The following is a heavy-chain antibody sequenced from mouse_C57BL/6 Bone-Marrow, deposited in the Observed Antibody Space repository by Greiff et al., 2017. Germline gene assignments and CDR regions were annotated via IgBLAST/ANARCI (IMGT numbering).Heavy chain of an antibody. CDR1: GFNFTDDY. D-gene: IGHD2-3*01. Sequence: EVHLVESGAELVRPGASVKLSCTASGFNFTDDYMHWVKQRPEQGLEWIGWIDPGNGDTEYASKFQGKATITADTSSNTAYLQLSSLTSEDAAVYYCTTDGCYAMDYGGRGTSVTVTA. J-gene: IGHJ4*01. V-gene: IGHV14-4*01. CDR3: TTDGCYAMDY. CDR2: IDPGNGDT.